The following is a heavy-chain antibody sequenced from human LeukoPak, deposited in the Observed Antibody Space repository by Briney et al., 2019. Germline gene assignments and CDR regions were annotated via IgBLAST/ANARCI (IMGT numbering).Heavy chain of an antibody. D-gene: IGHD3-10*01. CDR2: IYHSGST. V-gene: IGHV4-4*02. J-gene: IGHJ4*02. CDR1: GGSISSSNW. CDR3: ARWFGESTYFDY. Sequence: SETLSLTCAVSGGSISSSNWWSWVRQPPGKGLEWIGEIYHSGSTNYNPSLKSRVTISVDTSKNQFSLKLSSVTAADTAVYYCARWFGESTYFDYWGQGTLVTVSS.